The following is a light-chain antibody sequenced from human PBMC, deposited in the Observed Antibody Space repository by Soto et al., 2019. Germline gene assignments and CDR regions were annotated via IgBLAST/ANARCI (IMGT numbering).Light chain of an antibody. V-gene: IGLV2-14*03. J-gene: IGLJ1*01. CDR2: DVS. CDR1: SSDMWGNNY. Sequence: QAVVTQPASVSGSPGQSITISCTGASSDMWGNNYVSWYQHYPGKAPKLMICDVSNRPPGVSDRFSGSKSGNTASLTISGLQAEDEADYYCSAFTGTTYVFGTGTKLTVL. CDR3: SAFTGTTYV.